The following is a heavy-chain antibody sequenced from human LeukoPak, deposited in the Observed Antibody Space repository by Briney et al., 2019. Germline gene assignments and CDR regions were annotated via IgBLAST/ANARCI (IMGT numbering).Heavy chain of an antibody. Sequence: ASVKVSCKASGFTFTSSAVQWVRQARGQRLEWIGWIVVGSGNTNYAQKFQERVTITRDMSTSTAYMELSSLRSEDTAVYYCAAESGSYYYYYYMDVWGKGTTVTVSS. D-gene: IGHD1-26*01. V-gene: IGHV1-58*01. CDR1: GFTFTSSA. CDR2: IVVGSGNT. CDR3: AAESGSYYYYYYMDV. J-gene: IGHJ6*03.